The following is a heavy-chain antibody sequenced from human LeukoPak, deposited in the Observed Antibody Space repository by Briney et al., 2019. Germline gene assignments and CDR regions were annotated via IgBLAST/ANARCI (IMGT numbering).Heavy chain of an antibody. CDR1: GLTFSSYS. Sequence: GGSLRLSCAASGLTFSSYSMNWVRQAPGKGLEWVSSISSSSSYIYYADSVKGRFTISRDNAKNSLYLQMSSLRAEDTAVYYCARDFPLMAFDYWGQGTLVTVSS. V-gene: IGHV3-21*01. CDR3: ARDFPLMAFDY. CDR2: ISSSSSYI. D-gene: IGHD5-24*01. J-gene: IGHJ4*02.